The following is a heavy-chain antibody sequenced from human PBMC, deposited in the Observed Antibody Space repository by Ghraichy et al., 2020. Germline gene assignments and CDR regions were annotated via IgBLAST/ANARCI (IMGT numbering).Heavy chain of an antibody. V-gene: IGHV4-34*01. D-gene: IGHD3-3*01. CDR2: INHSGST. CDR1: GGSFSGYY. Sequence: SETLSLTCAVYGGSFSGYYWSWIRQPPGKGLEWIGEINHSGSTNYNPSLKSRVTISVDTSKNQFSLKLSSVTAADTAVYYCARGYDFWSGRSFRYYYYGMDVWGQGTTVTVSS. CDR3: ARGYDFWSGRSFRYYYYGMDV. J-gene: IGHJ6*02.